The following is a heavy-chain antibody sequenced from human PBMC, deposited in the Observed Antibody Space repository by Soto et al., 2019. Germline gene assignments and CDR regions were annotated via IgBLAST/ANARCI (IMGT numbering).Heavy chain of an antibody. CDR2: IIPIFGTA. Sequence: SVKVSCKASGGTFSSYAISWVGQARGQGREWMGGIIPIFGTANYAQKFQGRVTITADESTSTAYMELSRLRSEDTAVYYCAFPRGAYCGGHCYSGWFDPWCQGTLVTVSS. D-gene: IGHD2-21*02. J-gene: IGHJ5*02. CDR1: GGTFSSYA. V-gene: IGHV1-69*13. CDR3: AFPRGAYCGGHCYSGWFDP.